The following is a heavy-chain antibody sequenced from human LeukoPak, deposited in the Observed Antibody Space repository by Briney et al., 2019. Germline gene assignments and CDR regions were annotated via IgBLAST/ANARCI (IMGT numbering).Heavy chain of an antibody. CDR3: ARVGSGSWVDY. J-gene: IGHJ4*02. Sequence: SETLSLTCTVSGGSISSGGYYWSWIRQHPGKGLEWIGYIYYSGSTYYNPSLKSRVTISVDTSKNQFSLKLSSVTAADTAVYYCARVGSGSWVDYWGQGTLVTVSS. V-gene: IGHV4-31*03. CDR2: IYYSGST. D-gene: IGHD6-13*01. CDR1: GGSISSGGYY.